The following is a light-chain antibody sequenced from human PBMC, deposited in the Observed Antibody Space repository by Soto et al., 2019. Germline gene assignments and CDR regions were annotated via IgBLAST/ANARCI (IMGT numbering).Light chain of an antibody. CDR1: ALPKQY. V-gene: IGLV3-25*03. CDR2: KDN. J-gene: IGLJ3*02. Sequence: SYELTQPPSVSLSPGQTARITCSGDALPKQYGYWYQQRPGQAPVVVISKDNERPSGIPERFSGSSSGTTVTLTISAVQAEDEADYYCQSADSSGAWVFGGWTKMTVL. CDR3: QSADSSGAWV.